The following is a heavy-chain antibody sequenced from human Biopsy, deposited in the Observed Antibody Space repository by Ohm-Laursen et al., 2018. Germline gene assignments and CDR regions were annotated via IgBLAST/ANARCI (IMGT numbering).Heavy chain of an antibody. J-gene: IGHJ6*02. V-gene: IGHV4-34*01. CDR3: VRGVDYYDPYRYYALDV. Sequence: SQTLSFTCAVYGESFNGYYWSWIRQTPGKGLEWIGEINHSGRTNYNPSLKRRVTISVDTSKNLFSLKVRAVTAADTAVYYCVRGVDYYDPYRYYALDVWGQGTTVTVSS. D-gene: IGHD3-22*01. CDR1: GESFNGYY. CDR2: INHSGRT.